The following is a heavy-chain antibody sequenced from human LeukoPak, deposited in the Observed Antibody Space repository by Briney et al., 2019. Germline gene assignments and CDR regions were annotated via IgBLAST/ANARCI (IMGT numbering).Heavy chain of an antibody. CDR2: MNPNSGNT. CDR3: ARDSHVNAFDI. V-gene: IGHV1-8*01. J-gene: IGHJ3*02. CDR1: GYTFTSYD. D-gene: IGHD1-26*01. Sequence: GASVKVSCKASGYTFTSYDINGVRQATGRGLEWMGWMNPNSGNTGYAQKFQGRVTMTRSTSINTAYMELSSLRSEDTAMYYCARDSHVNAFDIWGQGTMVTVSS.